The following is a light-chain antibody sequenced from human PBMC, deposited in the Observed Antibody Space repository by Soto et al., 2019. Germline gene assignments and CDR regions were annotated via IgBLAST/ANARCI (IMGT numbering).Light chain of an antibody. Sequence: DFLLTPTPDSLAVPLAARATITCKSSQSVLYSTNNKNYLAWYQQKPGQPPKLLIYWAATRESGVPDRFSGSGSGTDFTLSTISLQAADVAVYYCQQYYGTPLTFGQGTRLEIK. J-gene: IGKJ5*01. CDR1: QSVLYSTNNKNY. V-gene: IGKV4-1*01. CDR3: QQYYGTPLT. CDR2: WAA.